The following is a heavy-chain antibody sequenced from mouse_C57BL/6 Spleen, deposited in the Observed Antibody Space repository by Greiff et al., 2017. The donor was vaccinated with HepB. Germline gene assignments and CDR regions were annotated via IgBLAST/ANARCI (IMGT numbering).Heavy chain of an antibody. CDR1: GFTFSSYT. CDR3: ARQTTVGAHWYFGV. J-gene: IGHJ1*03. CDR2: ISGGGGNS. D-gene: IGHD1-1*01. Sequence: EVMLVESGGGLVKPGGSLKLSCAASGFTFSSYTMSWVRQTPEKRLEWVATISGGGGNSDYPDSVKGRFTISRDNAKNTLYLQMSSLRAEDTALYYCARQTTVGAHWYFGVWGTGTTVTVSS. V-gene: IGHV5-9*01.